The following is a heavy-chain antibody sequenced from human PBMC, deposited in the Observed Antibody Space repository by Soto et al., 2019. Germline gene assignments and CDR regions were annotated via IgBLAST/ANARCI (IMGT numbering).Heavy chain of an antibody. CDR2: IYYSGST. Sequence: QVQLQESGPGLVKPSETLSLTCTVSGGSISSYYWSWIRQPPGKGLEWIGYIYYSGSTNYNPSLKSRHTIPVDTSKTQFSLKLSSVTAADTAVYSCSRGADEMDVCGQGTTVTLSS. CDR3: SRGADEMDV. V-gene: IGHV4-59*08. J-gene: IGHJ6*02. CDR1: GGSISSYY.